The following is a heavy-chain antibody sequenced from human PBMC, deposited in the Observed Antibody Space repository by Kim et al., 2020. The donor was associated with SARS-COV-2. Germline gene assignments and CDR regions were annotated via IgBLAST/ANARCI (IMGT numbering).Heavy chain of an antibody. Sequence: YADSVKGPFTNSRDNSKNTLYLQMNSRRTDDTAVYCCAKDSRLLAAPTDSWGHKTLVTVSS. D-gene: IGHD6-13*01. J-gene: IGHJ5*01. CDR3: AKDSRLLAAPTDS. V-gene: IGHV3-23*01.